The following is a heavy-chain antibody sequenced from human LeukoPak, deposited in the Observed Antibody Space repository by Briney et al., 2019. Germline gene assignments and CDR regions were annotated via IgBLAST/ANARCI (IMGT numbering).Heavy chain of an antibody. V-gene: IGHV4-4*02. J-gene: IGHJ5*02. D-gene: IGHD2-2*02. CDR3: ARDGGYCSSTSCYIPFDP. CDR2: IYHSGST. CDR1: GGSISSSNW. Sequence: SGTLSLTCAVSGGSISSSNWWSWVRQPPGKGLEWIGEIYHSGSTNYNPSLKSRVTISVDKSKNQFSLKLSSVTAADTAVYYCARDGGYCSSTSCYIPFDPWGQGTLVTVSS.